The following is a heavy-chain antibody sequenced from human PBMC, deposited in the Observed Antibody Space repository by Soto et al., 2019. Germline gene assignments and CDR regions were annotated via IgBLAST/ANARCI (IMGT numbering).Heavy chain of an antibody. V-gene: IGHV3-30-3*01. CDR3: ARWAAAGTGQIYYYYGMDV. D-gene: IGHD6-13*01. CDR1: GFTFSSYA. CDR2: ISYDGRNK. Sequence: QVQLVESGGGVVQPGRSLRLSCAASGFTFSSYAMHWVRQAPGKGLEWVAVISYDGRNKYYADSVKGRFTISRDNSKNPLYLQMNSLRAEDTAVYYCARWAAAGTGQIYYYYGMDVWGQGTTVTVSS. J-gene: IGHJ6*02.